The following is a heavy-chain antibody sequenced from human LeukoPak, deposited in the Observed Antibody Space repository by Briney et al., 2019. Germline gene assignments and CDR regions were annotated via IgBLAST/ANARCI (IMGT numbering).Heavy chain of an antibody. CDR2: TSAYNGDT. Sequence: ASVKVSCKAAGYIFSIYGNTWVRQAPGQGLEWMGWTSAYNGDTHYAQKFQGRVTMTTDTSTNTAYIELRSLTSDDTAVYYCARDPYRSRISAFDHWGQGTLVTVSS. J-gene: IGHJ4*02. CDR1: GYIFSIYG. CDR3: ARDPYRSRISAFDH. D-gene: IGHD6-13*01. V-gene: IGHV1-18*01.